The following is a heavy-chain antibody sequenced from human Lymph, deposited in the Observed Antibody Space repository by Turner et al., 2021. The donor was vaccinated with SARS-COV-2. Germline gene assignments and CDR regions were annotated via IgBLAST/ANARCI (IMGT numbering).Heavy chain of an antibody. J-gene: IGHJ3*02. CDR2: ISYDGSNK. CDR3: AKARGGTYSGAFDI. V-gene: IGHV3-30-3*01. CDR1: GFTFSTYA. D-gene: IGHD1-26*01. Sequence: QVQLVGSGGGVVQPGWSPRLSCAASGFTFSTYAMHWVRQAPGKGLEWVAVISYDGSNKYYADSVEGRFTFSSDNSKNTLYLPMNSLRAEDTAVYYCAKARGGTYSGAFDIWGQGTMVTVSS.